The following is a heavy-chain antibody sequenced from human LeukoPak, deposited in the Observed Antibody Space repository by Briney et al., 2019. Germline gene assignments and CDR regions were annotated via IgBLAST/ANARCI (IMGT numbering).Heavy chain of an antibody. J-gene: IGHJ4*02. V-gene: IGHV3-30-3*01. D-gene: IGHD5-24*01. CDR3: ARDPGVEMATISDY. CDR1: GFTFSSYA. CDR2: ISYDGSNK. Sequence: PGGSLRLSCAASGFTFSSYAMHWVRRAPGKGLEWVAVISYDGSNKYYADSVKGRFTISRDNSKNTLYLQMNSLRAEDTAVYYCARDPGVEMATISDYWGQGTLVTVSS.